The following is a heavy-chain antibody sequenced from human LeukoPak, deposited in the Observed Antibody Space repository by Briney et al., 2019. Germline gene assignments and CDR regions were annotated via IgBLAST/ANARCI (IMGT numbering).Heavy chain of an antibody. V-gene: IGHV4-39*07. CDR2: IYYRGNA. Sequence: SETLSLTCTVSVGSISSSNYYWAWIRQPPGQGLEWIGSIYYRGNAYYNPSLKSRVTISVDTSKNQFSLSLSSVTAADTAVYYCAREEDRSGDWGQGTLVTVTS. J-gene: IGHJ4*02. CDR1: VGSISSSNYY. CDR3: AREEDRSGD. D-gene: IGHD3-22*01.